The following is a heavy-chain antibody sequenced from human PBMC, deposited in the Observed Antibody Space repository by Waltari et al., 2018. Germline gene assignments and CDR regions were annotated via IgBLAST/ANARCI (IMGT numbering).Heavy chain of an antibody. CDR3: ARVHGDWFDP. J-gene: IGHJ5*02. D-gene: IGHD3-10*01. CDR2: IYYSVST. Sequence: QLQLQESGPGLVKPSETLSLTCTVSGGSISSSSYYWGWIRQPPGKGLEWIGSIYYSVSTYYNPSLMSRVTISVDTSKNQFSLKLSSVTAADTAVYYCARVHGDWFDPWGQGTLVTVPS. V-gene: IGHV4-39*07. CDR1: GGSISSSSYY.